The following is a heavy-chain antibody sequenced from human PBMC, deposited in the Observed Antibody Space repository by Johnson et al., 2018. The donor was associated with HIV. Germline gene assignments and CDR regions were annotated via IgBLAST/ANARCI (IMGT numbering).Heavy chain of an antibody. CDR1: GFAFSSYA. J-gene: IGHJ3*02. Sequence: VQLVESGGGVVRPGGSLRLSCAASGFAFSSYAMTWVRQAPGKGLEYVSAISSNGGSTYYANSVKGRFTISRDNSKNTLYLQMGSLRAEDMAVYYCARGEGRIPHAFDIWGQGTMVTVSS. CDR2: ISSNGGST. CDR3: ARGEGRIPHAFDI. D-gene: IGHD2-2*02. V-gene: IGHV3-64*01.